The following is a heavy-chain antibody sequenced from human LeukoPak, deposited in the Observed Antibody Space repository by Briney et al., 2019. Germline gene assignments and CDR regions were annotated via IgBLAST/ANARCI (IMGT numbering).Heavy chain of an antibody. CDR2: IYHSGST. Sequence: SETLSLTCAVNGASFSGYYWGWIRQPPGKGLEWIGNIYHSGSTYYNPSLESRVTISLDTSKSQFSLKLSSVTAADTAVYYCARFRVQWELLTEAFDIWGQGTMVTVSS. J-gene: IGHJ3*02. D-gene: IGHD1-26*01. CDR3: ARFRVQWELLTEAFDI. V-gene: IGHV4-38-2*01. CDR1: GASFSGYY.